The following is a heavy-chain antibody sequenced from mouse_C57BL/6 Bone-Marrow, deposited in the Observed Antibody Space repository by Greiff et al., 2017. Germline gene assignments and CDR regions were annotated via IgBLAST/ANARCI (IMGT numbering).Heavy chain of an antibody. D-gene: IGHD1-2*01. CDR3: ARGNCYGRGGFAY. Sequence: QVQLQQSGPELVKPGASVKISCKASGYAFSSSWMNWVKQRPGKGLEWIGRIYPGDGDTNYNGKFKGKATLTADKSSSTAYMQLSSLTSEDSAVYFCARGNCYGRGGFAYWGQGTLVTVSA. CDR2: IYPGDGDT. J-gene: IGHJ3*01. CDR1: GYAFSSSW. V-gene: IGHV1-82*01.